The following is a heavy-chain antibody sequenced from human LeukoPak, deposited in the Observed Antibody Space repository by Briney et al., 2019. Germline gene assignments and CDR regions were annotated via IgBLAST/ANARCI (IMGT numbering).Heavy chain of an antibody. J-gene: IGHJ2*01. CDR3: ARSPSGSYTLISRYFDL. Sequence: SETLSLTCAVSGGSISSSNWWSWVRQPPGKGLEWIGEINHSGGTNYNPSLKSRVTISVDTSKNQFSLKLSSVTAADTAVYYCARSPSGSYTLISRYFDLWGRGTLVTVSS. D-gene: IGHD1-26*01. CDR2: INHSGGT. V-gene: IGHV4-4*02. CDR1: GGSISSSNW.